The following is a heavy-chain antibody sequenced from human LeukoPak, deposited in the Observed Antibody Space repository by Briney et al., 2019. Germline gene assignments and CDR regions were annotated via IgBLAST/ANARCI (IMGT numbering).Heavy chain of an antibody. CDR2: INHSGST. CDR1: GGSFSGYY. J-gene: IGHJ3*02. CDR3: ARNGWVTARTLGAFDI. V-gene: IGHV4-34*01. Sequence: SETLSLTCAVYGGSFSGYYWSWIRQPPGKGLEWIGEINHSGSTNYNTSLKSRVTISVDTSKNQFSLKLSSVTAADTAVYYCARNGWVTARTLGAFDIWGQGTMVTVSS. D-gene: IGHD2-21*02.